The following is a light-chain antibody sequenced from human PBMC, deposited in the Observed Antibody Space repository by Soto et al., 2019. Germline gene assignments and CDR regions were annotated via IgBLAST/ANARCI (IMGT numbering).Light chain of an antibody. CDR1: QSVSSY. CDR3: QQRSKWPPWT. V-gene: IGKV3-11*01. Sequence: EIVLTQSPATLSLSPGERATLSCRASQSVSSYVAWYQQKPGQAPGLLIYDASNRAPGIPARFSGSGSGTDFTPTISSLEPEDFAVYYCQQRSKWPPWTFGQGTKVEI. CDR2: DAS. J-gene: IGKJ1*01.